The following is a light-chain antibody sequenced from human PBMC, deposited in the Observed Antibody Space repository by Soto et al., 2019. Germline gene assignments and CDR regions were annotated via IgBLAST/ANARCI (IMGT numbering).Light chain of an antibody. CDR2: EVS. Sequence: QSALTQPASVSGSPGQSITISCTGTSSDVGGYNYVSWYQQHPGKAPKLMIYEVSNRPSGVSNRFSGSKSGNTASLTISGLQADDVANYYCSSYTSSTTRVFVGGTTLTVL. J-gene: IGLJ3*02. CDR1: SSDVGGYNY. V-gene: IGLV2-14*01. CDR3: SSYTSSTTRV.